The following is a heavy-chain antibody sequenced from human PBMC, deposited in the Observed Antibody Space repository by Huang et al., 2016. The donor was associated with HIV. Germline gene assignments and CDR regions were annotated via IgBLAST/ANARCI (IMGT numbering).Heavy chain of an antibody. CDR3: ARERMMSWLDDHDAFDI. Sequence: QVQLQQWGAGLLKPSETLSLPCAVYGGSFSGYYWSWIRQSPGEGLEWIGEINHSGSTNYNPSLKRRLTRAVDTSKNQFSLKLSSVTAADTAVYYCARERMMSWLDDHDAFDIWGQGTMVTVSS. CDR1: GGSFSGYY. D-gene: IGHD1-1*01. J-gene: IGHJ3*02. CDR2: INHSGST. V-gene: IGHV4-34*01.